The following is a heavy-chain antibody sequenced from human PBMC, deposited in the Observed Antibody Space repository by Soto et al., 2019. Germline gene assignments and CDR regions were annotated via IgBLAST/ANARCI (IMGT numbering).Heavy chain of an antibody. CDR1: GFPLSTSGVG. J-gene: IGHJ4*02. V-gene: IGHV2-5*02. Sequence: QITLKESGPTLVKPTQTLTLTCTFSGFPLSTSGVGVGWIRQPPGKALEWLALIYWDDDKRYSPSLKRRLTITKDTSKNQVVLTMTNMDPVDTATYYCAHRPSYCSGGSCYSGFDYWGQGTLVTVSS. CDR2: IYWDDDK. CDR3: AHRPSYCSGGSCYSGFDY. D-gene: IGHD2-15*01.